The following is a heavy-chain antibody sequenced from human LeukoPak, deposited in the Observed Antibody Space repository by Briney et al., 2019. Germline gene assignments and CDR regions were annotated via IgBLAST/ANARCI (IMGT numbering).Heavy chain of an antibody. D-gene: IGHD4-17*01. Sequence: GGSLRLSCVASGFIFSDYHMSWVRQAPGKGLEWVANIKRDGSERYNVDSVKGRFTISRDNAKNSLYLQMNSLRAEDTAVYYCARDYGDYDWYFDLWGRGTLVTVSS. CDR2: IKRDGSER. CDR1: GFIFSDYH. V-gene: IGHV3-7*03. CDR3: ARDYGDYDWYFDL. J-gene: IGHJ2*01.